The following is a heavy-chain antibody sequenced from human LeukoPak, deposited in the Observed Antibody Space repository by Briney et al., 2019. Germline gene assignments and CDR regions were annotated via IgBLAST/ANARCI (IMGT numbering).Heavy chain of an antibody. CDR3: TRVGGEYYYDSSPFDY. D-gene: IGHD3-22*01. CDR1: GFTFDDYA. J-gene: IGHJ4*02. CDR2: IRSKAYGGTT. Sequence: GGSLRLSCAASGFTFDDYAMNWVRQAPGKGLEWVGFIRSKAYGGTTEYAASVKGRITISRDDSKSIAYLQMNSLKTEDTAVYYCTRVGGEYYYDSSPFDYWGQGTLVTVSS. V-gene: IGHV3-49*04.